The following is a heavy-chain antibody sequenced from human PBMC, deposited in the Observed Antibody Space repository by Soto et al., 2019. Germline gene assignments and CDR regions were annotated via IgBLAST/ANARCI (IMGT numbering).Heavy chain of an antibody. Sequence: PGEALKISCKGSGYSFTTYWISGVRQMPGKGLEWMGRIDPSDSYTNYSPSFQGHVTISADKSISTAYLQWSSLKASDTAMYYCARHKFEYYDILTASSWFDTWRQATLVTVSS. CDR3: ARHKFEYYDILTASSWFDT. CDR2: IDPSDSYT. D-gene: IGHD3-9*01. CDR1: GYSFTTYW. V-gene: IGHV5-10-1*01. J-gene: IGHJ5*02.